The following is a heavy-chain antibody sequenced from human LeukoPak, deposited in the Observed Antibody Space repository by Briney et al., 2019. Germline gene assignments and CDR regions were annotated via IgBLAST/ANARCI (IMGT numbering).Heavy chain of an antibody. J-gene: IGHJ4*02. D-gene: IGHD3-22*01. Sequence: PGGSLRLSCAASGFNFRGYGMHWVRQAPGKGLEWVTFIHYDGRSQYYADSVKGRFTISRDNSKNTLYLQVNSLRPEDTAVYYCAKAAYDSSGSWYYFDYWGQGTLVTVSS. CDR1: GFNFRGYG. V-gene: IGHV3-30*02. CDR3: AKAAYDSSGSWYYFDY. CDR2: IHYDGRSQ.